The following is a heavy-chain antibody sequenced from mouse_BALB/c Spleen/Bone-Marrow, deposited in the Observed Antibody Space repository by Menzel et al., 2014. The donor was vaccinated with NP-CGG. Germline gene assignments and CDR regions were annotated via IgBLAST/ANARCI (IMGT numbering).Heavy chain of an antibody. V-gene: IGHV1-80*01. Sequence: VMLVESGAELVRSGSSVKISCKASGYVFSTYWMNWVKQRPGQGLEWIGQIYPGDGDTNYNGKFKGTATLTADKSSSTAYMQLSSLTSEDSAVYFCARSGYGSSYDYWGQGTTLTVSS. CDR3: ARSGYGSSYDY. CDR2: IYPGDGDT. D-gene: IGHD1-1*01. J-gene: IGHJ2*01. CDR1: GYVFSTYW.